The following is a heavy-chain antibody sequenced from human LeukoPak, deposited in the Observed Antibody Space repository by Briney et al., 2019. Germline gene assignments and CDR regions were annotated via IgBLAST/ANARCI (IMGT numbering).Heavy chain of an antibody. CDR1: GYSISSGYY. V-gene: IGHV4-38-2*01. CDR3: ARLGGYKNQYYFDY. Sequence: SETLSLTCAVSGYSISSGYYWGWIRQPPGKGLGWIGSIYHSGSTYYNSSLKSRVTISVDTSKNQFSLKLSSVTAADTAVYYCARLGGYKNQYYFDYWGQGTLVTVSS. CDR2: IYHSGST. J-gene: IGHJ4*02. D-gene: IGHD5-24*01.